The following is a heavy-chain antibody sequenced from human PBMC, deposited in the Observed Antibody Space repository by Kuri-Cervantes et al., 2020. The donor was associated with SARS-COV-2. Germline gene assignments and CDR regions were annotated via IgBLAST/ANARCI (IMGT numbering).Heavy chain of an antibody. Sequence: GRSLRPSWVPYGLTFSEYDMHWVRQAPGKVLEAGSAISSDGTKTFYSDSVKGRLTMSRDNTKNTLYLQTGSLRAEDMAVYYCARLAGYCSRSICPDYWGQGAPVTVSS. V-gene: IGHV3-64*02. J-gene: IGHJ4*02. CDR1: GLTFSEYD. D-gene: IGHD2-2*01. CDR2: ISSDGTKT. CDR3: ARLAGYCSRSICPDY.